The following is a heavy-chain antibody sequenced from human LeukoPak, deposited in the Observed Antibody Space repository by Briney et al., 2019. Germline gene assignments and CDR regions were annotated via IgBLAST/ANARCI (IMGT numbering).Heavy chain of an antibody. CDR2: ITWDGGTT. D-gene: IGHD6-13*01. V-gene: IGHV3-43*01. CDR1: GFTFDDYT. J-gene: IGHJ6*03. CDR3: ARDRTAEAGNDYYMGV. Sequence: TGGSLRLSCAASGFTFDDYTMHWVRQPPGKGLEWISLITWDGGTTYYADSVRGRFTISRDNSKNSLFLRMNSLIPEDTALYYCARDRTAEAGNDYYMGVWGKGTTVTVSS.